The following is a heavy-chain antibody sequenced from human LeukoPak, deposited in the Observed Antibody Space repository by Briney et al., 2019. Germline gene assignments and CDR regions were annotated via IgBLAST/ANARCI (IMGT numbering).Heavy chain of an antibody. V-gene: IGHV3-21*01. Sequence: GGSLRLSCAASGFTFSSYSMNWVRQAPGKGLEWVSSISSSSSYIYYADSVKGRFTISRDNAKNSLYLQMNSLTAEDTAVHYCVRAHHPGGWFDPWGQGTLVTVSS. D-gene: IGHD3-10*01. CDR1: GFTFSSYS. CDR2: ISSSSSYI. J-gene: IGHJ5*02. CDR3: VRAHHPGGWFDP.